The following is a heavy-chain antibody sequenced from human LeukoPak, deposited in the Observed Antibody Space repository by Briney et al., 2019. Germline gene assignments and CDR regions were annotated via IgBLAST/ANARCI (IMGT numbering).Heavy chain of an antibody. V-gene: IGHV3-23*01. CDR1: GFSFTNYA. J-gene: IGHJ4*02. CDR3: AKDHITATGNFDY. CDR2: ISGSGGRT. Sequence: GGSLRLSCAASGFSFTNYAMSWARQAPGKGLEWVSAISGSGGRTYYADSVKGRFTISRDNSKNTVYVQMNSLRAEDTAIYYCAKDHITATGNFDYWGQGTLVTVSS. D-gene: IGHD6-13*01.